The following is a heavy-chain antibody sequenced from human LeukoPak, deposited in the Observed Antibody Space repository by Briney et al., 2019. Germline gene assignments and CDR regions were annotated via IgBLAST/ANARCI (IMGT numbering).Heavy chain of an antibody. D-gene: IGHD3-10*01. CDR3: AKDIGYYGSGRTFDY. J-gene: IGHJ4*02. CDR1: GFTFDDYA. V-gene: IGHV3-9*01. Sequence: GGSLRLSCAASGFTFDDYAMHWVRQAPGKGLEWVPGISWNSGSIGYADSVKGRFTISRDNAKNSLYLQMNSLRAEDTALYYCAKDIGYYGSGRTFDYWGQGTLVTVSS. CDR2: ISWNSGSI.